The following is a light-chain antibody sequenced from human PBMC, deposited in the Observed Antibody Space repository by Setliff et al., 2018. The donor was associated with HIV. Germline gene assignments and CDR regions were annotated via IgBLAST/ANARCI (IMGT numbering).Light chain of an antibody. Sequence: QSALTQPPSASGSPGPSVTLSCTGTSSDVGGYNYVSWYQQHPGKAPKLIIYEVTKRPSGVPDRCSGSRAGNTASLTVFGLQAEDEDDYYGSSYAGSNNCFFGTGTKVTVL. CDR1: SSDVGGYNY. CDR3: SSYAGSNNCF. V-gene: IGLV2-8*01. CDR2: EVT. J-gene: IGLJ1*01.